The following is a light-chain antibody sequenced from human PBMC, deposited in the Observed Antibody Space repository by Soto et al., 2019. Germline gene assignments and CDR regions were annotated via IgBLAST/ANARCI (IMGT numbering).Light chain of an antibody. J-gene: IGLJ3*02. CDR1: SSDVGGYNY. Sequence: QSALTQPASVSGSPGQSITISCTGTSSDVGGYNYVSWYQQHPGKAPKLMIYDVTNRPSGVSNRFSGSKSGNTASLTISGLQAEDEADYYCSTCTSSRTPLVFGGGTKLTVL. V-gene: IGLV2-14*01. CDR2: DVT. CDR3: STCTSSRTPLV.